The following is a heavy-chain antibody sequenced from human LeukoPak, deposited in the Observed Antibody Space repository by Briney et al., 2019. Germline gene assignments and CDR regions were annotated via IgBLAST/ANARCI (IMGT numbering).Heavy chain of an antibody. Sequence: SGPTLVKPTQTLTLTCSFSGFSLDTNGVAVAWVRQPPGKGLEWLGLIYWDDDERYSPSLKTRLTITKDTSRNQVVLTITNMDPVDTGTYYCVHRLGGCYSPFDVWGQGTLVSVSS. J-gene: IGHJ4*02. CDR1: GFSLDTNGVA. CDR2: IYWDDDE. V-gene: IGHV2-5*02. D-gene: IGHD2-15*01. CDR3: VHRLGGCYSPFDV.